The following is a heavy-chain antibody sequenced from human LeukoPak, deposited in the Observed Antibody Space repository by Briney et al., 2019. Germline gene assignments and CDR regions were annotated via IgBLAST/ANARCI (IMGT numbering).Heavy chain of an antibody. V-gene: IGHV4-30-4*01. Sequence: SQTLSLTCTVSGGSISSGDYYWTWIRQPPGKGLEWIGYIYYSGSTYYNPSLKSRVTISVDTSKNQFSLKLSSVTAADTAVYYCAREGADSSGHQTFDYWGQGTLVTVSS. J-gene: IGHJ4*02. CDR3: AREGADSSGHQTFDY. CDR1: GGSISSGDYY. D-gene: IGHD3-22*01. CDR2: IYYSGST.